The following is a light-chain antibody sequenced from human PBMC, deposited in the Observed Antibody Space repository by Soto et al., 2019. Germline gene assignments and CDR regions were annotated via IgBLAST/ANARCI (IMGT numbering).Light chain of an antibody. V-gene: IGKV1-33*01. CDR1: QDISNY. CDR3: RQYDNLYT. CDR2: VAS. J-gene: IGKJ2*01. Sequence: DIQMTQSPSSLSASVGDRVTITCQASQDISNYLNWYQQKPGKAPKLLIYVASNLETGVPSRFSGSGSGTDFTFTISSLQPEDIATYYCRQYDNLYTFGQGTKLEIK.